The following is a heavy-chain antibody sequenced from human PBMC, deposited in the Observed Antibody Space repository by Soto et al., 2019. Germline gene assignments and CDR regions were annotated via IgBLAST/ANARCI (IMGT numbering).Heavy chain of an antibody. D-gene: IGHD3-3*01. V-gene: IGHV1-2*04. CDR3: ARSPYYDFWSGSSCFDP. CDR2: INPNSGGT. Sequence: QVQLVQSGAEVKKPGASVKVSCKASGYTFTGYYMHWVRQAPGQGLEWMGWINPNSGGTNYAQKFQSWVTMTRDTSISTAYMELSRLRSDDTAVYYCARSPYYDFWSGSSCFDPWGQGTLVTVSS. J-gene: IGHJ5*02. CDR1: GYTFTGYY.